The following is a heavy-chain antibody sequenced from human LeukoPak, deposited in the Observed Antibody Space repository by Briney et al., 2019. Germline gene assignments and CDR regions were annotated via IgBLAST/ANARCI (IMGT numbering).Heavy chain of an antibody. Sequence: SETLSLTCTVSGGSISSYYWSWIRQPPGKGLEWIGYIYYSGSTNYNPSLKSRVTISVDTSKNQFSLKLSSVTAADTAVYYCARDDPQRGEWEPKAQVGYYYGMDVWGQGTTVTVSS. CDR2: IYYSGST. J-gene: IGHJ6*02. V-gene: IGHV4-59*01. D-gene: IGHD1-26*01. CDR1: GGSISSYY. CDR3: ARDDPQRGEWEPKAQVGYYYGMDV.